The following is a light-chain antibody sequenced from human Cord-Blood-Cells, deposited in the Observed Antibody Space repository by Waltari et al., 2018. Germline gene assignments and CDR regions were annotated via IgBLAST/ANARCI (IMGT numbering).Light chain of an antibody. Sequence: SALTQPASVSGSPGQSITISCTGTSSDVGSYNLVSWYQQHPVKAPKLMIYEGSKRPAGLSNRFCGSKSGNTPALTISGLQAEDGADYYCCSSAASSTLVFGGGTKLTVL. CDR3: CSSAASSTLV. J-gene: IGLJ2*01. V-gene: IGLV2-23*01. CDR1: SSDVGSYNL. CDR2: EGS.